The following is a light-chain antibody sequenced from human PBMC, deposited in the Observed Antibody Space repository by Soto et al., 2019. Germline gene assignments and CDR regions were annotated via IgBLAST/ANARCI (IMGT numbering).Light chain of an antibody. CDR3: QQYNKWPT. CDR2: SAS. Sequence: IVMTQSPATLSVSPGERATLSCRASQSISSDLAWYQQKPGQAPRLLISSASARATGFPARFSGSGSGTEFTLTISSLQSEDFAVYYCQQYNKWPTFGQGTKVDIK. J-gene: IGKJ1*01. CDR1: QSISSD. V-gene: IGKV3-15*01.